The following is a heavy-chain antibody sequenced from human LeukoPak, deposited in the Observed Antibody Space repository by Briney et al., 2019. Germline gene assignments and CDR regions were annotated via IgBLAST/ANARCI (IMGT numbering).Heavy chain of an antibody. J-gene: IGHJ6*02. Sequence: PSETLSLTCAVYGGSFSGYYWSWIRQPPGKGLEWIGEINHSGSTNYNPSLKSRVTISVDTSKNQFSLKLSSVTAADTAVYYCARGYCSGGSCYGYYYYGMDVWGQGTMVTVSS. CDR1: GGSFSGYY. CDR3: ARGYCSGGSCYGYYYYGMDV. V-gene: IGHV4-34*01. D-gene: IGHD2-15*01. CDR2: INHSGST.